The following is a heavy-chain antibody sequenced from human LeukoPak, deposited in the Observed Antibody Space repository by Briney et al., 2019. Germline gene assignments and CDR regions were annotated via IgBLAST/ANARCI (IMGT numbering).Heavy chain of an antibody. J-gene: IGHJ4*02. CDR1: GFTFSSYG. CDR3: AKGPLWYQLLPFDY. V-gene: IGHV3-30*18. D-gene: IGHD2-2*01. Sequence: GGSPRLSCAASGFTFSSYGMHWVRQAPGKGLEWVAVISYDGSNKYYADSVKGRFTISRDNSKNTLYLQMNSLRAEDTAVYYCAKGPLWYQLLPFDYWGQGTLVTVSS. CDR2: ISYDGSNK.